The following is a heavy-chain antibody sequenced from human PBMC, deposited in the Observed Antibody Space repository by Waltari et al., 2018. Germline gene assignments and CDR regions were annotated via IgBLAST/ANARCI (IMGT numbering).Heavy chain of an antibody. CDR1: VGSISSGDYY. Sequence: QVQLQESGPGLVKPSQTLSLTCPVSVGSISSGDYYWSWIRRPPGKGLEWIGYIYSSGSTYYNPSLKSRVTISVDTSKNQFSLKLSSVTAADTAVYYCARERSTVTTAWFDPWGQGTLVTVSS. CDR2: IYSSGST. V-gene: IGHV4-30-4*01. J-gene: IGHJ5*02. CDR3: ARERSTVTTAWFDP. D-gene: IGHD4-17*01.